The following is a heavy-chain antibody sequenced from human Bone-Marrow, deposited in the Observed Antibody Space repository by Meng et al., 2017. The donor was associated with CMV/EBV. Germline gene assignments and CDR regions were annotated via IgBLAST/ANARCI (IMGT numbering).Heavy chain of an antibody. J-gene: IGHJ3*02. D-gene: IGHD4-17*01. Sequence: ASVKVSCKASGYTFTGYYMHWVRQAPGQGLEWMGWINPNSGGTNYAQKFQGRVTMTRDTSISTAYMELSRLRSDDTAVYYCARSIDYGDYPARDVAFDIWGQGTMVTVSS. CDR2: INPNSGGT. CDR3: ARSIDYGDYPARDVAFDI. CDR1: GYTFTGYY. V-gene: IGHV1-2*02.